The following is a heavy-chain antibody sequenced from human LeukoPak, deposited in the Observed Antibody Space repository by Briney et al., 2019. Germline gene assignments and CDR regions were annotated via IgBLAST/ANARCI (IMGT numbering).Heavy chain of an antibody. CDR2: IRYDGSNK. Sequence: PGGALRLSCAASGFTFSSYGMHWVRQAPGKGLEWVAFIRYDGSNKYYADSVKGRFTISRDNSKNTLYLQMNSLRAEDTAVYYCAKELPIGSYFGRIDAFDIWGQGTMVTVSS. D-gene: IGHD1-26*01. CDR1: GFTFSSYG. V-gene: IGHV3-30*02. CDR3: AKELPIGSYFGRIDAFDI. J-gene: IGHJ3*02.